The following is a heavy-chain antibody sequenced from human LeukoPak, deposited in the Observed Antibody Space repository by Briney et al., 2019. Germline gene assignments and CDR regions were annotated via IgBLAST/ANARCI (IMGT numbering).Heavy chain of an antibody. CDR2: ISTTSTIM. Sequence: GGSLRPSCATSGFTFSDSYMTWIRQAPGKGLEWISYISTTSTIMYYADSVKGRFTISRDNAKNSLYLQMNSLRADDTAVYYCVRVRDTSASPYFDFWGQGTLVTVSS. D-gene: IGHD6-19*01. V-gene: IGHV3-11*01. J-gene: IGHJ4*02. CDR1: GFTFSDSY. CDR3: VRVRDTSASPYFDF.